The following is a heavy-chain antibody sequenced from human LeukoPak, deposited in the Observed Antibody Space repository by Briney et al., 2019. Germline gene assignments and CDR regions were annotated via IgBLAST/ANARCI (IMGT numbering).Heavy chain of an antibody. CDR2: INSDGGGS. CDR3: ARDVPHNWFDT. J-gene: IGHJ5*02. V-gene: IGHV3-74*01. Sequence: GGSLRLSCAASGITFGNNWMHWVRHGPGKGLVWISRINSDGGGSIYADSVKGRFTVSRDNAKNTLYLQMNSLKAEDTAVYYCARDVPHNWFDTWGQGTLVTVSS. CDR1: GITFGNNW.